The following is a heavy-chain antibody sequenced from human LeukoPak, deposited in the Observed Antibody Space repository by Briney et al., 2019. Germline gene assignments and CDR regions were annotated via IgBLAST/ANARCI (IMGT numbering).Heavy chain of an antibody. V-gene: IGHV3-30*18. CDR2: ISYDGSNK. CDR3: AKDRAMIGEGFFDY. D-gene: IGHD3-22*01. CDR1: GFTFSSYG. Sequence: PGGSLRLSCAASGFTFSSYGMHWVRQAPGKGLEWVAVISYDGSNKYYADSVKGRFTISRDNSKNTLYLQMNSLRAEDTAVYYCAKDRAMIGEGFFDYWGQGTLVTVSP. J-gene: IGHJ4*02.